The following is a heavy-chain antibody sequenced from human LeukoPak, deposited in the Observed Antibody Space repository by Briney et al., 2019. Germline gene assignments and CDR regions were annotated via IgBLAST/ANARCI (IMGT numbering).Heavy chain of an antibody. Sequence: PGRSLRLSCVVSGFTFRTYAMHWVRQAPGKGLEWVAVVSYDGSNKYYADSVQGRFTISRDNSRNTLHLQMNSLRAEDTAVYYCARDSHYYDPGGYYSRGEYYHHGMDAWGRGTTVTASS. CDR3: ARDSHYYDPGGYYSRGEYYHHGMDA. CDR1: GFTFRTYA. D-gene: IGHD3-22*01. CDR2: VSYDGSNK. V-gene: IGHV3-30-3*01. J-gene: IGHJ6*02.